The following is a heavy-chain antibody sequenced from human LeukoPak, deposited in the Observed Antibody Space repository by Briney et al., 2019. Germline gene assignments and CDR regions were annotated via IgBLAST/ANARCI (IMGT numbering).Heavy chain of an antibody. D-gene: IGHD2-8*01. CDR3: ARDLRPRHCTTNCYTFDY. Sequence: SETLSLTCAVYGGSFSGYYWSWIRQPPGKGLEWIGEINHSGDTNYNPSLQSRVTISVDTSKNQFSLKLSSVTAADTAVYYCARDLRPRHCTTNCYTFDYWGQGTLVTVSS. CDR2: INHSGDT. J-gene: IGHJ4*02. CDR1: GGSFSGYY. V-gene: IGHV4-34*01.